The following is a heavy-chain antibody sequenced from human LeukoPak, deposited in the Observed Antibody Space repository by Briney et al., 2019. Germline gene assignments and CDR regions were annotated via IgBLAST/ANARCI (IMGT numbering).Heavy chain of an antibody. D-gene: IGHD3-10*01. Sequence: SETLSLTCTVSGGSISSHYWSWIRQPPGKGLEWIGHIFYSGSTNYNPSLKSRVTISVDTSKNQFSLKLSSVTAADTAVYYRARGEYYYGSGSWGQGTLVTVSS. CDR2: IFYSGST. CDR3: ARGEYYYGSGS. CDR1: GGSISSHY. J-gene: IGHJ4*02. V-gene: IGHV4-59*11.